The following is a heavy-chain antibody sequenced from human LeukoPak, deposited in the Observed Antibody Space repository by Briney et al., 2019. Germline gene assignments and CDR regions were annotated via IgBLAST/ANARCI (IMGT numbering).Heavy chain of an antibody. CDR1: GFTFSSYA. CDR3: ASGSTSAASNFDI. V-gene: IGHV3-30-3*01. Sequence: GGSLRLSCAASGFTFSSYAMHWVRQAPGKGLEWVAVISYGGSNKYYADSVKGRFTISRDNSKNTLYLQMNSRRAEDTAVYYCASGSTSAASNFDIWGQGTMVTVSS. CDR2: ISYGGSNK. D-gene: IGHD6-13*01. J-gene: IGHJ3*02.